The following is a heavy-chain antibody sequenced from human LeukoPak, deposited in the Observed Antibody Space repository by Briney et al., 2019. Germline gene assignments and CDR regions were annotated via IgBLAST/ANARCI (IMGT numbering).Heavy chain of an antibody. CDR2: MKYDGSEK. CDR1: GFTFSSYW. CDR3: ARDIEAAGLFLDY. J-gene: IGHJ4*02. D-gene: IGHD6-13*01. Sequence: GGSLRLSCAASGFTFSSYWMSWVCQAPGKGLEWVANMKYDGSEKYYVDSVKGRFTISRDNAKNSLYLQMNSLRAEDTAVYYCARDIEAAGLFLDYWGQGTLVTVSS. V-gene: IGHV3-7*01.